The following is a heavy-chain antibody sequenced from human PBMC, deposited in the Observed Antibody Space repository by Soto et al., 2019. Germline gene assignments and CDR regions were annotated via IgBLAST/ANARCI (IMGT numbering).Heavy chain of an antibody. CDR1: GGSISDYSSSHY. Sequence: LSLTCTVSGGSISDYSSSHYWSWIRQPAGKGLEWVGRVSTSGHPTYSPSLESRVTMSLDTSKNQFSLTVNSVTAADTAMYYCARGRSRVVPAADFDYWGQGTLVTVSS. CDR2: VSTSGHP. V-gene: IGHV4-4*07. D-gene: IGHD2-2*01. J-gene: IGHJ4*02. CDR3: ARGRSRVVPAADFDY.